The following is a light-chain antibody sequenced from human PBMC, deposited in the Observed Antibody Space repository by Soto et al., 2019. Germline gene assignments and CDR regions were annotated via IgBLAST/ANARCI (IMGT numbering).Light chain of an antibody. CDR2: DVS. CDR1: SSDVGGYNY. J-gene: IGLJ1*01. CDR3: SSYTSSSTSRV. V-gene: IGLV2-14*01. Sequence: QSALTQPASVSGSPGQSITISCTGTSSDVGGYNYVSWYQQLPGKAPKLMIYDVSNRPSGVSNRFSGSKSGNTASLTISGLQAEDEADYYCSSYTSSSTSRVFGTGTKVTVL.